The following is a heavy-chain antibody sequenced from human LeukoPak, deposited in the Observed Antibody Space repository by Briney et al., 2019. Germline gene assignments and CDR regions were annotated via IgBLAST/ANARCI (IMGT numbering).Heavy chain of an antibody. Sequence: GASVKVSFKASGYTFTSYDINWVRQAPGQGLEWMGWMNPNSGNTGYAQKFQGRVTMTRNTSISTAYMELSSLRSEDTAVYYCARYPYCTNGVCLNGGDWFDPWGQGTLVTVSS. CDR1: GYTFTSYD. V-gene: IGHV1-8*01. D-gene: IGHD2-8*01. CDR3: ARYPYCTNGVCLNGGDWFDP. CDR2: MNPNSGNT. J-gene: IGHJ5*02.